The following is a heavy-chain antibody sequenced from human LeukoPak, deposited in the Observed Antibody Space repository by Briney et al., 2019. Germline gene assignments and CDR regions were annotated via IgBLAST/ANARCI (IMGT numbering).Heavy chain of an antibody. CDR1: GFTFSSYA. D-gene: IGHD3-10*01. CDR2: ISYDGSNK. CDR3: ARPKDYYGSGSLDY. Sequence: SGGSLRLSCAASGFTFSSYAMHWVRQAPGKGLEWVAVISYDGSNKYYADSVKGRFTISRDNSKNTLYLQMNSLRAEDTAVYYCARPKDYYGSGSLDYWGQGTLVTVSS. J-gene: IGHJ4*02. V-gene: IGHV3-30*04.